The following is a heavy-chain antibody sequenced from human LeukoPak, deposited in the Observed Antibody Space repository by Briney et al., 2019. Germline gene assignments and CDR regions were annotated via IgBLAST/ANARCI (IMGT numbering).Heavy chain of an antibody. CDR3: ARDHPDILTGYFDY. CDR2: ISAYNGNT. V-gene: IGHV1-18*01. D-gene: IGHD3-9*01. J-gene: IGHJ4*02. CDR1: GYTFTSYG. Sequence: ASVTVSCKASGYTFTSYGISWVRQAPGQGLEWMGWISAYNGNTNYAQKLQGRVTMTTDTSTSTAYMELRSLRSDDTAVYYCARDHPDILTGYFDYWGQGTLVTVSS.